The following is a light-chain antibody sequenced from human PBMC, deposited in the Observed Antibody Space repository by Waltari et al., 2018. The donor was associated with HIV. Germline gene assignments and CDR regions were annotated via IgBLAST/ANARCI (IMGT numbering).Light chain of an antibody. CDR2: EVS. Sequence: QSALTQPPSASGSPGQSVTISCTGTSRDVGGYNYVSWYQQHPGKAPNLIIYEVSKRPSGVPDRFSGSKSGNTASLTVSGLQAEDEADYYCSSYAASLFVCGTGTKVTVL. V-gene: IGLV2-8*01. J-gene: IGLJ1*01. CDR3: SSYAASLFV. CDR1: SRDVGGYNY.